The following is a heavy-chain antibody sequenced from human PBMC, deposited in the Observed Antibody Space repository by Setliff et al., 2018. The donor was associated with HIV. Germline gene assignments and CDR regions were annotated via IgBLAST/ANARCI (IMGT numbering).Heavy chain of an antibody. Sequence: ASVKVSCKASGYTFTSYYMHWVRQAPGHGLEWMGIINPSGGSTSYAQKFQGRVTMTRDTSTSTVYMELSSLRSEDTAVYYCARDRNVVVVAAYAFDIWGQGTMVTVSS. V-gene: IGHV1-46*01. D-gene: IGHD2-15*01. J-gene: IGHJ3*02. CDR1: GYTFTSYY. CDR3: ARDRNVVVVAAYAFDI. CDR2: INPSGGST.